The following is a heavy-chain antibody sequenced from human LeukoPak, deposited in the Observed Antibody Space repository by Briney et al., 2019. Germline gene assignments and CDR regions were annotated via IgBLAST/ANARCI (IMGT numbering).Heavy chain of an antibody. CDR1: GFTFSSYS. D-gene: IGHD4-17*01. CDR2: MSNSGENT. Sequence: HPGGSLRLSCAASGFTFSSYSMQWVRQTPGKGLEWVGIMSNSGENTFYGEAVKGRFTISRDNSQNTLYFQMNSLRPEDTAVYYXXXGGASVTRYVDYWGQGTLVTVSS. V-gene: IGHV3-30*03. CDR3: XXGGASVTRYVDY. J-gene: IGHJ4*02.